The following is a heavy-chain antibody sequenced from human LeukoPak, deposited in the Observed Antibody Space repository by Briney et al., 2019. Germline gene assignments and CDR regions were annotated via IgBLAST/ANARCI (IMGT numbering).Heavy chain of an antibody. CDR3: ARGRQNYYYYMDV. Sequence: KPSETLSLTCTVSGGSISSYYWSWIRQPPGKGLEWIGYIYYSGSTNYNPSLKSRVTISVDTSKNQFSLKLSSVTAADTAVYYCARGRQNYYYYMDVWGKGTTVTVSS. J-gene: IGHJ6*03. D-gene: IGHD6-25*01. CDR2: IYYSGST. CDR1: GGSISSYY. V-gene: IGHV4-59*01.